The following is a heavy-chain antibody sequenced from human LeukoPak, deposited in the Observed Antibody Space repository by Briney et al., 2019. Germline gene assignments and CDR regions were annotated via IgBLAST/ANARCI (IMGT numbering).Heavy chain of an antibody. Sequence: ASVKVSCKASGYTFIGYYIHWVRQAPGQGLEWMGWINPNSGGTNYAQKFQGRVTMTRDTSISTAYMELRSLRSDDTAVYYCARGGYSSSWSYYFDYWGQGTLVTVSS. J-gene: IGHJ4*02. D-gene: IGHD6-13*01. CDR3: ARGGYSSSWSYYFDY. CDR2: INPNSGGT. V-gene: IGHV1-2*02. CDR1: GYTFIGYY.